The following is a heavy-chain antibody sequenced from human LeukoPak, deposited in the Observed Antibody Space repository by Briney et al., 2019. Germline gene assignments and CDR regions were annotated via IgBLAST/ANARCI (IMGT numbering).Heavy chain of an antibody. Sequence: GASVKVSCKASGYTFTGYYMHWVRQAPGQGLEWMGWINPNSGGTNYAQKFQGRVTMTRDTSISTAYMELSRLRSDDTAVYYCARGQGITIFGVVIILSWFDPWGQGTLVTVSS. J-gene: IGHJ5*02. D-gene: IGHD3-3*01. CDR1: GYTFTGYY. V-gene: IGHV1-2*02. CDR2: INPNSGGT. CDR3: ARGQGITIFGVVIILSWFDP.